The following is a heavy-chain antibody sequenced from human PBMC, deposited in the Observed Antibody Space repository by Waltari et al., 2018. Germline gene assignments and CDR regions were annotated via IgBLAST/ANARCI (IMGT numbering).Heavy chain of an antibody. CDR1: GGSFSGYY. D-gene: IGHD2-21*02. J-gene: IGHJ4*02. Sequence: QVQLQQWGAGLLKPSETLSLTCAVSGGSFSGYYWSWIRQPPGKGLEWIGEINHSGSTNYNPSLKSRVTISVDTSKNQFSLKLSSVTAADTAVYYCARGAAVTAIDYWGQGTLVTVSS. CDR2: INHSGST. V-gene: IGHV4-34*01. CDR3: ARGAAVTAIDY.